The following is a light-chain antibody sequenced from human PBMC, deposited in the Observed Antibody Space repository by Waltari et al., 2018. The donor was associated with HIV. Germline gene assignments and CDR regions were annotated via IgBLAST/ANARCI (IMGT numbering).Light chain of an antibody. CDR3: QQATSFPHT. V-gene: IGKV1-12*01. Sequence: IQMNQSPSSVSVSVGGGVSINCQASQNIGRSLAWYQLKPGKAPKLLVYEASRLNDGVPARFHATGSKSNFTLNINNLQSEDFAVYVCQQATSFPHTFG. CDR1: QNIGRS. CDR2: EAS. J-gene: IGKJ2*01.